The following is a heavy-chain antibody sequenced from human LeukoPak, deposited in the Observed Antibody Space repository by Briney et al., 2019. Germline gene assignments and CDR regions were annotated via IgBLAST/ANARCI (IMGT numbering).Heavy chain of an antibody. J-gene: IGHJ6*04. CDR2: IYYSGST. CDR1: GGSVSSGSYY. D-gene: IGHD3-10*01. CDR3: ARDGVVRGYYYGMDA. Sequence: SETLSLTCTVSGGSVSSGSYYWSWIRQPPGKGLEWIGYIYYSGSTNYNPSLKSRVTISVDTSKNQFSLKLSSVTAADTAVYYCARDGVVRGYYYGMDAWGKGTTVTVSS. V-gene: IGHV4-61*01.